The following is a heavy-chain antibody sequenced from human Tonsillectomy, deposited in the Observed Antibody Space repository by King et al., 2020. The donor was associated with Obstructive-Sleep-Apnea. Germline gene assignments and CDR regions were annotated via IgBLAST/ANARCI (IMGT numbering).Heavy chain of an antibody. D-gene: IGHD5-12*01. Sequence: VQLVESGGALVKPGGSLRLSCAASGFTFSDYYMSWIRQAPGKGLEWVSYISSSSSYTNYADSVKGRFTISRDNAKNSLYLQMNSLGAEDTAVYYCARDGSGYDSYNWFDPWGQGTLVTVSS. CDR2: ISSSSSYT. CDR1: GFTFSDYY. J-gene: IGHJ5*02. V-gene: IGHV3-11*06. CDR3: ARDGSGYDSYNWFDP.